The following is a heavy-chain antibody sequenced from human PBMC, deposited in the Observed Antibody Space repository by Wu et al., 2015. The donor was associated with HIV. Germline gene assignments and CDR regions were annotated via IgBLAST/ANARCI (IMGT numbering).Heavy chain of an antibody. J-gene: IGHJ4*02. CDR3: AKERQRDYPFVTGLPENYFDN. CDR1: GGTFTNNV. V-gene: IGHV1-69*13. D-gene: IGHD2-21*02. Sequence: QVRLEQSGAEVKQPGSSVKVSCRASGGTFTNNVVSWVRQAPGQGLEWMGRIIPSFGRANYAQEFQGRVTITADGSTRAVFMELSSLRSEDSALYFCAKERQRDYPFVTGLPENYFDNWGQGTRVTVS. CDR2: IIPSFGRA.